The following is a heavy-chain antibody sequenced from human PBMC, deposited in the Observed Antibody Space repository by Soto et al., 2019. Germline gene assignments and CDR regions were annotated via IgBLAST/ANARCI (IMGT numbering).Heavy chain of an antibody. D-gene: IGHD6-13*01. V-gene: IGHV5-51*01. CDR3: ARHFRSSSWPYFYGMDV. CDR2: IYPGDSDT. Sequence: PGESLKISCKGSGYSFTNFLIGWVLQMPGKGLEWMGIIYPGDSDTTYSPSFQGQVIISADKSISTAYLQWSSLKASDTAIYYCARHFRSSSWPYFYGMDVWGQGTTVTVSS. CDR1: GYSFTNFL. J-gene: IGHJ6*02.